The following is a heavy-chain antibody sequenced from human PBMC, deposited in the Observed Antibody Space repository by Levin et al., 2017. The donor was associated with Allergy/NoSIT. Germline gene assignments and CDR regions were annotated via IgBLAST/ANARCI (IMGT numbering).Heavy chain of an antibody. J-gene: IGHJ4*02. CDR3: ARDPPMSSYDRSGYYYNY. CDR1: GFTVSSKY. CDR2: IYSGGGT. Sequence: PGGSLRLSCAASGFTVSSKYMSWVRQAPGKGLEWVSVIYSGGGTYYADSVKARFTISRDNSKTTLSLQMNSLRAEDTAVYYCARDPPMSSYDRSGYYYNYWGQGTLVTVSS. V-gene: IGHV3-53*01. D-gene: IGHD3-22*01.